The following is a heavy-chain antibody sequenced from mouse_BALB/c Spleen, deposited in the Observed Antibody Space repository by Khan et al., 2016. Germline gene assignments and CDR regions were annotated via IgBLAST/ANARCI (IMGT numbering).Heavy chain of an antibody. CDR3: ARAWYSMDY. V-gene: IGHV1-9*01. J-gene: IGHJ4*01. CDR2: ILPGSGKS. CDR1: GYTFSNYW. Sequence: QVQLQQSGAELMKPGASVKISCKSTGYTFSNYWIEWVKQRPGHGLEWIGDILPGSGKSNYNENLKGKATFTADTSSNTAYMQLSSLTSEDSAVYSCARAWYSMDYWGQGTSVTVSS.